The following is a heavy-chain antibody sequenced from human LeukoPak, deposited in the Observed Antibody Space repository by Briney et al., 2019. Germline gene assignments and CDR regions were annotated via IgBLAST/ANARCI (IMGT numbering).Heavy chain of an antibody. V-gene: IGHV3-7*01. CDR3: ARRPFGADY. CDR1: GFTFSNYW. CDR2: IKEDGSEK. Sequence: GGSLRLSCAASGFTFSNYWMSRVRQAPGKGLQWVANIKEDGSEKYYVDSVKGRFTISRDNAKNSLYLQMSSLRVDDTAVYYCARRPFGADYWGQGTLVTVSS. J-gene: IGHJ4*02. D-gene: IGHD3-10*01.